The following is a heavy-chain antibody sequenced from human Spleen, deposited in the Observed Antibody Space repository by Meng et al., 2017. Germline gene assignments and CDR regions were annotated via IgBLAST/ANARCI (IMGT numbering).Heavy chain of an antibody. V-gene: IGHV4-34*01. J-gene: IGHJ5*02. CDR2: ISQGSGRT. CDR1: GGSFSDYY. Sequence: QVQLQQWGAGLLKPAETLSLTCGVSGGSFSDYYWSWIRQPPGKGLEWIGEISQGSGRTNYNPSLKSRVTISLDKSKNQFSLNVNSVTAADTAVYYCVRNEGYSFGAWGQGTLVTVSS. CDR3: VRNEGYSFGA. D-gene: IGHD2-21*01.